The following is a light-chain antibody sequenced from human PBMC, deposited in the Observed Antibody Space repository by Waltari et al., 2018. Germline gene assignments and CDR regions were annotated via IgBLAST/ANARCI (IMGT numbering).Light chain of an antibody. J-gene: IGKJ4*01. V-gene: IGKV4-1*01. CDR3: QQYYSTLT. Sequence: DIVMTQSPDSLSVSLGERATINCKSSQSVLYSSNNKNYLAWYKHSPGQPPKLLISWASTRESGVPDRFSGSGSGTDFTLTISSLQAEDVAVYYCQQYYSTLTFGGGTKVEIK. CDR2: WAS. CDR1: QSVLYSSNNKNY.